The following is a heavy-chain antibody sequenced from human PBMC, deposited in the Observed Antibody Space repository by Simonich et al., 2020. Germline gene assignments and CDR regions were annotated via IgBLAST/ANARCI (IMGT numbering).Heavy chain of an antibody. V-gene: IGHV3-48*03. CDR3: ARDFRLQLVEIGTYYYYGMDV. CDR2: ISSSGSTI. D-gene: IGHD6-6*01. J-gene: IGHJ6*02. Sequence: EVQLVESGGGLVQPGGSLRLSCAASGFTFSSYEMNWVRQAPGKGLEWVSYISSSGSTIYYADSVKGRFTICRDNAKNSLYLQMNSLRAEDTAVYYCARDFRLQLVEIGTYYYYGMDVWGQGTTVTVSS. CDR1: GFTFSSYE.